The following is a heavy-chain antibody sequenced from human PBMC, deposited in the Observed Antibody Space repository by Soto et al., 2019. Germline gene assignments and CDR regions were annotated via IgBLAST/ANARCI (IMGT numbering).Heavy chain of an antibody. J-gene: IGHJ4*02. D-gene: IGHD3-22*01. Sequence: EVQLLESGGGLVQPGGSLRLSCAASGFTFSTYAMSWVRQAPGKGLEWVSAISSGGTSTYYADSVKGRFTISRDNSKNTLFLQTISLRADDTAIYYCAKDGPGFYETSGRGYWGQGTLVTVSS. CDR2: ISSGGTST. CDR3: AKDGPGFYETSGRGY. V-gene: IGHV3-23*01. CDR1: GFTFSTYA.